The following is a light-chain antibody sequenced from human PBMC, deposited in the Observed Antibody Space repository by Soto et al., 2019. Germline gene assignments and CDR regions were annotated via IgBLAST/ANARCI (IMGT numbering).Light chain of an antibody. CDR1: SSNIGRNT. V-gene: IGLV1-44*01. CDR2: SNN. J-gene: IGLJ1*01. Sequence: PVLTQPPSAYETPGQRVTISCSGSSSNIGRNTVNWYQQLPGTAPKLVIYSNNQRPSGVPDRFSGSKSGTSGSLAISGLQSEDEADYYCAAWDNSLSEYVFGTGTKVTVL. CDR3: AAWDNSLSEYV.